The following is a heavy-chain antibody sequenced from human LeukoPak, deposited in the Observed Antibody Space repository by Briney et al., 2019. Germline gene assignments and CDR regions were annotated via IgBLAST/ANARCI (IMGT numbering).Heavy chain of an antibody. CDR3: ATDRRGNNHDHDN. D-gene: IGHD1/OR15-1a*01. J-gene: IGHJ4*02. V-gene: IGHV4-38-2*02. Sequence: SETLSLTCGVSGYSISSGYYWGWIRPPPGKGLEWIGNIHHGGTTYYNPSLKSRVIILVDTPKNEVSLKLSSMTAADTAVYYCATDRRGNNHDHDNWVQGTLVTVSS. CDR1: GYSISSGYY. CDR2: IHHGGTT.